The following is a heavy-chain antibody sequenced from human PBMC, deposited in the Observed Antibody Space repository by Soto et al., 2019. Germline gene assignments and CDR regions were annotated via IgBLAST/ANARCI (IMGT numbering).Heavy chain of an antibody. V-gene: IGHV1-18*01. D-gene: IGHD3-10*01. CDR3: ARDLDGSGSYYTDF. CDR1: GYAFSHYG. CDR2: IGVYNGKT. Sequence: QVQLVQSGSEVKRPGASVQVSCKASGYAFSHYGMSWVRLAPGQGLEWMGWIGVYNGKTNYTQKLQGRVTMTTDTSTSTAYMEVRSLRSDDTAVYYCARDLDGSGSYYTDFWGQGTLVTVSS. J-gene: IGHJ4*02.